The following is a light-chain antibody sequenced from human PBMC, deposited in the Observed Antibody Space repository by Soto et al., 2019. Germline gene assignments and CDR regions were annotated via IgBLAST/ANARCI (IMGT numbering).Light chain of an antibody. CDR1: SSNIGSNT. Sequence: QSVLTQPPSASGTPGQRVTISCSGSSSNIGSNTVTWYQHLPGTAPKLLIYSNDQRPSGVPDRFSGSKSGTPASLAISGLQSEDEADYYCASWDDSRKGVVFGGGTQLTVL. V-gene: IGLV1-44*01. CDR2: SND. CDR3: ASWDDSRKGVV. J-gene: IGLJ2*01.